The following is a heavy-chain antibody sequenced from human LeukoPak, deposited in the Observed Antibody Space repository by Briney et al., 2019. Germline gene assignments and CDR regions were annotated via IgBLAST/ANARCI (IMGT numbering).Heavy chain of an antibody. Sequence: GGSLRLSCAAPGLTFSSFGMHWVRQAPGKGLEWVAFIRYDASTGYYADSAKGRFTISRDNSKNTLYLQMNSLRPEDTAVYYCAKGGYYFDYWGQGTPVTVSS. CDR2: IRYDASTG. V-gene: IGHV3-30*02. CDR3: AKGGYYFDY. J-gene: IGHJ4*02. CDR1: GLTFSSFG. D-gene: IGHD3-16*01.